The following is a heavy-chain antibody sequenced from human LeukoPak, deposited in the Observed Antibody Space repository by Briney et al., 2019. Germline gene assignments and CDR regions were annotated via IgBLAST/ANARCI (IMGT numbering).Heavy chain of an antibody. CDR2: ISGSGGST. Sequence: GGSLRLSCAASGFTFSSYAMSWVRQAPGEGLEWVSSISGSGGSTYYADSVKGQFTISRDNSRNTLYLQMNSLRAEDTAVYYCAKSLRYCSSTSCNNWFDPWGQGTLVTVSS. J-gene: IGHJ5*02. CDR1: GFTFSSYA. CDR3: AKSLRYCSSTSCNNWFDP. D-gene: IGHD2-2*01. V-gene: IGHV3-23*01.